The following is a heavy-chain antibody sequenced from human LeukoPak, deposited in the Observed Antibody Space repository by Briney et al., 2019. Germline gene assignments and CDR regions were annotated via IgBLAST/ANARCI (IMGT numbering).Heavy chain of an antibody. Sequence: PGGSLRLSCAASGFTFSSYEMNWVRQAPGKGLEWVSYISSSGSTIYYADSVKGRFTISRDNAKNSLYLQMNSLRAEDTAVYYCARDFSSPAGYWGQGTLVTVSS. CDR2: ISSSGSTI. D-gene: IGHD3-3*01. V-gene: IGHV3-48*03. J-gene: IGHJ4*02. CDR1: GFTFSSYE. CDR3: ARDFSSPAGY.